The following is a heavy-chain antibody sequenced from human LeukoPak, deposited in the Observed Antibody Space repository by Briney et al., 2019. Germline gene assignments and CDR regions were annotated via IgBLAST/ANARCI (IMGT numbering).Heavy chain of an antibody. J-gene: IGHJ4*02. CDR1: GFTFSSYA. CDR3: AKNQLVAVYFDY. Sequence: GGSLRLSCAASGFTFSSYAMSWVRQAPGKGLEWVSAISGSGGSTYYADSVKGRFTISRDNSKNMLYLQMNSLRAEDTAVYYCAKNQLVAVYFDYWGQGTLVTVSS. V-gene: IGHV3-23*01. D-gene: IGHD6-13*01. CDR2: ISGSGGST.